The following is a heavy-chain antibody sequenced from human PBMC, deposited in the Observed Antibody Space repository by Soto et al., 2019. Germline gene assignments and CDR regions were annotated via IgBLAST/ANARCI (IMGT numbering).Heavy chain of an antibody. V-gene: IGHV3-23*01. CDR2: LLRSGSSA. J-gene: IGHJ5*02. D-gene: IGHD4-17*01. CDR3: AKDAISGDGIWLMDS. CDR1: GFTFRNYA. Sequence: VQLLESGGGLVQPGGSLRLSCAASGFTFRNYAMTWARQAPGKGLEWVSSLLRSGSSAYYADSVRGRFTISSDTSAKSLYLQMDNLRAEDTAIYYCAKDAISGDGIWLMDSWGQGTVVTVSS.